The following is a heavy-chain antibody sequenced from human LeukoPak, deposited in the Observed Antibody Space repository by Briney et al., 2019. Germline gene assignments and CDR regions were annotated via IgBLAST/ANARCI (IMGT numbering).Heavy chain of an antibody. CDR2: IYSGGST. D-gene: IGHD6-19*01. V-gene: IGHV3-66*01. CDR1: GFTFSSYE. J-gene: IGHJ4*02. CDR3: ARAMAEDGCFDY. Sequence: GGSLRLSCAASGFTFSSYEMNWVRQAPGKGLEWVSVIYSGGSTYYADSVKGRFTISRDNSKNTLYLQMNSLRGEDTAVYYCARAMAEDGCFDYWGQGTLVTVSS.